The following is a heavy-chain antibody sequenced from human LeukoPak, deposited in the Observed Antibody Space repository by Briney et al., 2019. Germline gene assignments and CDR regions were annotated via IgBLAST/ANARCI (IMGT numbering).Heavy chain of an antibody. CDR2: IYYSGST. CDR3: ARDRGQGSPHFDY. D-gene: IGHD3-10*01. V-gene: IGHV4-59*01. J-gene: IGHJ4*02. Sequence: SETLSLTCTVSGGSISSYYWSWIRKPPGKGLEWIGYIYYSGSTNYNPSLKSRVTISVDTSKNQFSLKLSSVTAADTAVYYCARDRGQGSPHFDYWGQGTLVTVSS. CDR1: GGSISSYY.